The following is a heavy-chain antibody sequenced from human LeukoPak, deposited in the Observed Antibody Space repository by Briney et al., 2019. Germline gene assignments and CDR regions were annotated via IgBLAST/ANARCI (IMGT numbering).Heavy chain of an antibody. CDR3: AKDRSIGTYYTFDH. V-gene: IGHV3-21*04. CDR2: ISSSSSYI. Sequence: GGSQRLSCAASGFTFSSYSMNWVRQAPGKGLEWVSSISSSSSYIYYADSVKGRFTISRDNSNNTLYLQMSSLTAADTAVYYCAKDRSIGTYYTFDHWGQGTLVTVSS. J-gene: IGHJ4*02. D-gene: IGHD1-26*01. CDR1: GFTFSSYS.